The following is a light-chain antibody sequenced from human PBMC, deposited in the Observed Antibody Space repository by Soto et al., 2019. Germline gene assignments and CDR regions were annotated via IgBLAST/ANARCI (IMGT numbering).Light chain of an antibody. CDR2: EGS. V-gene: IGLV2-23*01. CDR3: FAYGGSDTYVI. CDR1: SSDIGGYIL. Sequence: QSALTQPASVSGSPGQSITISCTGTSSDIGGYILVSWYQQEPGKAPKLMIYEGSKRPSGVSNRFSGSKSGNTASLTISGLQAEDEAHYYCFAYGGSDTYVIFGGGTKLTVL. J-gene: IGLJ2*01.